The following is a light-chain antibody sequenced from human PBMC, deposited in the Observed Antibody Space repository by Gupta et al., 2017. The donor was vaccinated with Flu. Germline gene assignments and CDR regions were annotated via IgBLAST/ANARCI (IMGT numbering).Light chain of an antibody. CDR1: NSATGPYNY. J-gene: IGLJ2*01. CDR2: ELS. Sequence: SALTQPAAVSGSPGQSTPISCTRPNSATGPYNYLSWYQQHPGKATKHMVYELSNRPSGLSTRFSGSNSGNLASLTISGLQAEDEADYYCGSYGAVGVFGGGTKVTVL. V-gene: IGLV2-14*01. CDR3: GSYGAVGV.